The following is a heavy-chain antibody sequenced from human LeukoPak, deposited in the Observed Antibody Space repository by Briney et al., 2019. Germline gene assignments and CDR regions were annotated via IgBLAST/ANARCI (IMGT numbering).Heavy chain of an antibody. D-gene: IGHD3-22*01. CDR3: ARGRMVRSMIVVVITTDGAFDI. Sequence: PSETLSLTCTVSGDSISDYYWSWIRQPAGRGLEWIGRIFTTENTDYNPSLTSRVTMSIDTSKNQFSLELRSVTAADTAVYYCARGRMVRSMIVVVITTDGAFDIWGQGTMVTVSS. CDR2: IFTTENT. J-gene: IGHJ3*02. V-gene: IGHV4-4*07. CDR1: GDSISDYY.